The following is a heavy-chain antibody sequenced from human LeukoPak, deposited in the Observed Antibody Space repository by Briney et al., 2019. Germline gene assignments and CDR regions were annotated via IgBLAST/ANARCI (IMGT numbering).Heavy chain of an antibody. J-gene: IGHJ3*02. V-gene: IGHV3-7*01. CDR1: GFTFSNSW. Sequence: PGGSLRLSCAASGFTFSNSWMVWVRQAPGKGLEWVANIKEDGSTKNYVDSVKGRFTISRDNAKISLYLQMNSLRAEDTAVYYCAKDLIGYCVTISCYNAFDIWGEGTLVTVSS. D-gene: IGHD2-2*02. CDR2: IKEDGSTK. CDR3: AKDLIGYCVTISCYNAFDI.